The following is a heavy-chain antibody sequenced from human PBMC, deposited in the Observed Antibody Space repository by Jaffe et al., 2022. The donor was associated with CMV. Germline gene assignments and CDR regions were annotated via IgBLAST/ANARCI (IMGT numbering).Heavy chain of an antibody. CDR3: LIDVRPGGLDY. Sequence: EVHLVQSGGDLVQPGGSLRLSCTVSGFISHAHAMHWVRQSPGKGLEWVSGIFLDHGDTGYAEFARGRFTVSRDNSKNSLYLQMNSLRLEDTALYFCLIDVRPGGLDYWGQGTLVTVSS. CDR2: IFLDHGDT. CDR1: GFISHAHA. V-gene: IGHV3-9*02. D-gene: IGHD2-15*01. J-gene: IGHJ4*02.